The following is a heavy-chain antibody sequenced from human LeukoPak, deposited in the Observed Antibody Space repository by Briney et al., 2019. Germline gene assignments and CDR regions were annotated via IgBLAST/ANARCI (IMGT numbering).Heavy chain of an antibody. D-gene: IGHD5-18*01. CDR3: ARVNGIQLWLSYFDY. Sequence: SETLSLTCTVSGGSISSSSYYWGWIRQPPGKGLEWIGSIYYSGSTYYNPSLKSRVTISVDTSKNQFSLKLSSVTAADTAVYYCARVNGIQLWLSYFDYWGQGTLVTVSS. V-gene: IGHV4-39*07. CDR1: GGSISSSSYY. CDR2: IYYSGST. J-gene: IGHJ4*02.